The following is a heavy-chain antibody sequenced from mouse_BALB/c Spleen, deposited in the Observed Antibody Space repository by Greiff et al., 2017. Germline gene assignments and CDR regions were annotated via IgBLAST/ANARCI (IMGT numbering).Heavy chain of an antibody. CDR1: GYTFTSYW. CDR2: INPSNGRT. Sequence: QVQLQQPGAELVKPGASVKLSCKASGYTFTSYWMHWVKQRPGQGLEWIGEINPSNGRTNYNEKFKSKATLTVDKSSSTAYMQLSSLTSEDSAVYYCARKVRHAMDYWGQGTSVTVSS. V-gene: IGHV1S81*02. D-gene: IGHD2-14*01. CDR3: ARKVRHAMDY. J-gene: IGHJ4*01.